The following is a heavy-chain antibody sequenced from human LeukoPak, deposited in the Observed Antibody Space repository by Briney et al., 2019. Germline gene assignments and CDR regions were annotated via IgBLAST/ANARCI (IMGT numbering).Heavy chain of an antibody. CDR3: ASGNSHPRD. D-gene: IGHD5-18*01. CDR2: IYYSGYT. Sequence: PSETLSLTCTVSGDSISNSYWSWIRQPPGKGLEWIGYIYYSGYTSYSPSLKSRVTISVDTSKDQFSLSLTSVTAADTAVYYCASGNSHPRDWGQGTLVTVSS. J-gene: IGHJ4*02. CDR1: GDSISNSY. V-gene: IGHV4-59*01.